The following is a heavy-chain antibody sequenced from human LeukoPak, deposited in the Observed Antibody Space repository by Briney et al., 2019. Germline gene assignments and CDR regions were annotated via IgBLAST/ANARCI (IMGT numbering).Heavy chain of an antibody. D-gene: IGHD2-8*01. CDR1: GYSISSGYY. J-gene: IGHJ4*02. CDR3: ASFGYCANGVCSSLDY. Sequence: SETLSLTCTVSGYSISSGYYWGWIRQPPGKGLEWIGSIYHSGSTYYNPSLKSRVTISVDTSKNQFSLKLSSVTAADTAVYYCASFGYCANGVCSSLDYWGQGTLVTVSS. CDR2: IYHSGST. V-gene: IGHV4-38-2*02.